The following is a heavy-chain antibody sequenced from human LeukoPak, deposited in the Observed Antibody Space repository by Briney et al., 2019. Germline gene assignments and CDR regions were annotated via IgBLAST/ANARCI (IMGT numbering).Heavy chain of an antibody. D-gene: IGHD5-24*01. CDR1: GYTFTSYG. CDR3: ARDHGDGYNYGSLYFDY. V-gene: IGHV1-18*01. Sequence: GASVKVSCKASGYTFTSYGISWVRQAPGQGLEWMGWISAYNGNTNYAQKLQGRVTMTTDTSTSTAYMELRSLRSDDTAVYYCARDHGDGYNYGSLYFDYWGQGTLVTVSS. J-gene: IGHJ4*02. CDR2: ISAYNGNT.